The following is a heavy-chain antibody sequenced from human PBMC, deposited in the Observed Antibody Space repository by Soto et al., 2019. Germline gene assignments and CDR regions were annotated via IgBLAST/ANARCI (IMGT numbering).Heavy chain of an antibody. CDR2: IYYSRST. J-gene: IGHJ5*02. Sequence: NPSETLSLTCTVSGGSISSYYWSWIRQPPGKGLEWIGYIYYSRSTNYNPSLKSRVTISVDTSKNQFSLKLSSVTAADTAVYYCARGSNWNGRGKNWFDPWGQGTLVTVSS. CDR3: ARGSNWNGRGKNWFDP. CDR1: GGSISSYY. D-gene: IGHD1-1*01. V-gene: IGHV4-59*12.